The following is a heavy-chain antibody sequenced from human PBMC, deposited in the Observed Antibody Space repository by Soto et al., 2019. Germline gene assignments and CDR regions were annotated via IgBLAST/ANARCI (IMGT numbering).Heavy chain of an antibody. Sequence: SETLSLTCSVSGGSISSSSYYWGWIRQPPGKGLEWIGSIYYSGSIYYNPSLKSRVTISVDKSKNQFSLKLSSVTAADTAVYYCAREGIAAAVKQHYFDYWGQGTLVTVSS. J-gene: IGHJ4*02. CDR2: IYYSGSI. V-gene: IGHV4-39*07. CDR3: AREGIAAAVKQHYFDY. D-gene: IGHD6-13*01. CDR1: GGSISSSSYY.